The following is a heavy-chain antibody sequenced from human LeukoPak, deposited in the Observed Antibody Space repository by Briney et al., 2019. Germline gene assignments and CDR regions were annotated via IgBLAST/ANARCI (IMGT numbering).Heavy chain of an antibody. J-gene: IGHJ4*02. V-gene: IGHV4-4*02. CDR3: ASKKWELLALDY. D-gene: IGHD1-26*01. Sequence: SETLSLTCAVSGGSINSTNWWSWVRQPPGKGLEWIGEIYHSGSTNYNPSLKSRVVISLDKSKNQFSLKLNSVTAADTAAYYCASKKWELLALDYWGQGTLVTVSS. CDR1: GGSINSTNW. CDR2: IYHSGST.